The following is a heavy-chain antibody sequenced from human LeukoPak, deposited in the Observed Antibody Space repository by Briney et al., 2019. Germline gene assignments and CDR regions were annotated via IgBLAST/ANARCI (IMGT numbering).Heavy chain of an antibody. Sequence: PSETLSLTCAVSGGSISSGGYSWSWIRQPPGEGLEWIGYIYHSGSTYYNPSLKSRVTISVDRSKNQFSLKLSSVTAADTAVYYCARESDDSYDYAMDVWGQGTTVTVSS. CDR1: GGSISSGGYS. CDR2: IYHSGST. V-gene: IGHV4-30-2*01. CDR3: ARESDDSYDYAMDV. J-gene: IGHJ6*02. D-gene: IGHD3-3*01.